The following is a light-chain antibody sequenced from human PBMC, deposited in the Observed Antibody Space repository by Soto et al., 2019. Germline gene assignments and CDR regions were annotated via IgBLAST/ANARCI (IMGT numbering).Light chain of an antibody. CDR3: QQYRSSPWT. J-gene: IGKJ1*01. Sequence: VLTQSRHRLSLSPGERDTLPYRPSQSVNLGYLAWYQQKPGQAPRLLIYGASSGATGIPDRFSGSGSGTDFTLTISRLEPEDCAVYYCQQYRSSPWTFGQGTKVDI. CDR2: GAS. V-gene: IGKV3-20*01. CDR1: QSVNLGY.